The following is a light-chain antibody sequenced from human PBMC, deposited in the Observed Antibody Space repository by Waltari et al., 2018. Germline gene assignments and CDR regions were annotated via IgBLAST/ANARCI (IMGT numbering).Light chain of an antibody. CDR2: GAS. Sequence: EIVLTQSPGTLSLSPGERAPLSCRASQGVSSSYLAWYQENPGQAPRLHIYGASSRATGIPDRFSGSGSGTDFTLTISRLEPEDFAVYYCQQYGSSPPWTFGQGTKVEIK. CDR1: QGVSSSY. V-gene: IGKV3-20*01. J-gene: IGKJ1*01. CDR3: QQYGSSPPWT.